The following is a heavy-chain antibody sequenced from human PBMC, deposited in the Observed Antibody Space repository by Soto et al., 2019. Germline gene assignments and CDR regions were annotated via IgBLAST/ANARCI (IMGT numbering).Heavy chain of an antibody. CDR1: GGSISSYY. Sequence: QVQLQESGPGLVKPSETLSLTCTVSGGSISSYYWSWIRQPPGKGLEWIGYIYYSGSTNYNPSLKSRVTISVDTSKNQFSLKLSSVTAADTAVYYCARDTPIYSSGWHPIDYWGQGTLVTVSS. J-gene: IGHJ4*02. D-gene: IGHD6-19*01. V-gene: IGHV4-59*01. CDR3: ARDTPIYSSGWHPIDY. CDR2: IYYSGST.